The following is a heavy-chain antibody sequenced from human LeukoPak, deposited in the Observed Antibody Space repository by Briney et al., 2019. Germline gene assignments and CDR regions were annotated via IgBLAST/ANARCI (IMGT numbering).Heavy chain of an antibody. D-gene: IGHD3-3*01. CDR2: ISSSSSYI. Sequence: PGGSLRLSCAASGFSFSSYSMKWVRQAPGKGLAWVSSISSSSSYIDYVDSVKGRFTISRDNAKNSLYLQMNSLRAEDTAVYYCASFPFWSGSHYMDVWGKGTTVTVSS. J-gene: IGHJ6*03. CDR1: GFSFSSYS. CDR3: ASFPFWSGSHYMDV. V-gene: IGHV3-21*01.